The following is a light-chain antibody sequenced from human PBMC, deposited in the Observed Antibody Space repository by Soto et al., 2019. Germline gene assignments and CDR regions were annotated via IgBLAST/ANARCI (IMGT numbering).Light chain of an antibody. V-gene: IGLV2-14*01. CDR1: SSDVGGYNY. Sequence: QSELTQPASVSGSPGQSITISCTGTSSDVGGYNYVSWYQQHPGKAPKLMIYDVSNRPSGVSNRFSGSKSGNTASLTISGLQAEDEADYYCSSYTSSSTLDNYVFGTGTKVTVL. CDR3: SSYTSSSTLDNYV. CDR2: DVS. J-gene: IGLJ1*01.